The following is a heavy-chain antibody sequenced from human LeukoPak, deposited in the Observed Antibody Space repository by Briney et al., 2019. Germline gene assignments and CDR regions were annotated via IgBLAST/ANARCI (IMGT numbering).Heavy chain of an antibody. CDR3: ARVLYYDSWSGYYYYYYYMDV. J-gene: IGHJ6*03. D-gene: IGHD3-3*01. CDR1: GYSISSGYY. V-gene: IGHV4-38-2*02. CDR2: IYHSGST. Sequence: SETLSLTCTVSGYSISSGYYWGWIRQPPGKGLEWIGSIYHSGSTYYNPSLKSRVTISVDTSKNQFSLKLSSVTAADAAVYYCARVLYYDSWSGYYYYYYYMDVWGKGTTVTVSS.